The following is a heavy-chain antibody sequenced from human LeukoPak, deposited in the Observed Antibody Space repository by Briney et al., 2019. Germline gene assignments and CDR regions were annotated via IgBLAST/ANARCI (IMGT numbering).Heavy chain of an antibody. CDR3: AKSSGYYYWYYFDY. Sequence: GGSLRLSCAASGFTFSSYEMNWVRQAPGKGLEWVSYISSSGSTIYYADSVKGRFTISRDNAKNSLYLQMNSLRAEDTAVYYCAKSSGYYYWYYFDYWGQGTLVTVSS. CDR2: ISSSGSTI. J-gene: IGHJ4*02. V-gene: IGHV3-48*03. D-gene: IGHD3-22*01. CDR1: GFTFSSYE.